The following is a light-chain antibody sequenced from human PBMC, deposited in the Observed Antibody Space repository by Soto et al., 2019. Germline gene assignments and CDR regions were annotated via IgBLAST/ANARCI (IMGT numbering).Light chain of an antibody. J-gene: IGKJ4*01. V-gene: IGKV3-15*01. CDR3: QTYNSWPPLT. Sequence: EIVMTQSPATLSESQGHRATLYCRDSHSIYRNLAWYQQKPCQSPRLLIYGASTKATGIPARFSGSGSGIEFTLTISSLQSEDFAVYYGQTYNSWPPLTFGGGPKVEIK. CDR2: GAS. CDR1: HSIYRN.